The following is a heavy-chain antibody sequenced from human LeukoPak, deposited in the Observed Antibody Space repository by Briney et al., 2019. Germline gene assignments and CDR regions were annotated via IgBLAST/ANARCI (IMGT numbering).Heavy chain of an antibody. CDR1: GGSISSNTYY. CDR3: ARAPYYFDY. CDR2: IYYSGST. J-gene: IGHJ4*02. Sequence: SETLSLTCTVSGGSISSNTYYWGWIRQPPGKGLEWIGSIYYSGSTYYNPSLKSRVTISVDTSKNQFSLKLSSVTAADTAVYYCARAPYYFDYWGQGTLVTVSS. V-gene: IGHV4-39*07.